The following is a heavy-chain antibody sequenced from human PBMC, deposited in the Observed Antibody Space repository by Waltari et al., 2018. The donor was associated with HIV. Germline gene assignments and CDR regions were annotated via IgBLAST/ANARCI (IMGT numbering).Heavy chain of an antibody. Sequence: QVQLQESGPGLVKPSQTLSLTCTVSGGSISSGGYYWSWIRQHPGKGLEWIGYIYYSGSTYYNPSLKSRVTISVDTSKNQFSLKLSSVTAADTAVYYCARDRSCSSTSCYGCSDYYYYGMDVWGQGTTVTVSS. CDR1: GGSISSGGYY. CDR3: ARDRSCSSTSCYGCSDYYYYGMDV. V-gene: IGHV4-31*03. J-gene: IGHJ6*02. D-gene: IGHD2-2*01. CDR2: IYYSGST.